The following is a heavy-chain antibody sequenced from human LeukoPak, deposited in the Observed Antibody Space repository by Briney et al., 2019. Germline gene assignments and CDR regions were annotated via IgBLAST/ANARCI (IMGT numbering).Heavy chain of an antibody. V-gene: IGHV3-72*01. D-gene: IGHD1-7*01. Sequence: PGRSLRLSCAVSGLIFSDQYMDWVRQAPGKGLEWVGRTQNKANSYTMDYAASVRGRFTISRDDSKNSLSLQMNSLKTEDTAVYYCVRRNYVAFDIWGQGTMVIVSS. CDR2: TQNKANSYTM. CDR1: GLIFSDQY. J-gene: IGHJ3*02. CDR3: VRRNYVAFDI.